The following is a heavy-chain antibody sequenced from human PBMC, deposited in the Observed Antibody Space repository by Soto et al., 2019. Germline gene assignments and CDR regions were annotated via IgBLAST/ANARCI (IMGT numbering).Heavy chain of an antibody. CDR1: GFTFSSYA. V-gene: IGHV3-23*01. Sequence: GGSLRLSCAASGFTFSSYAMSWVRQAPGKGLEWVSAISGSGGSTYYADSVKGRFTISRDNSKNTPYLQMNSLRAEDTAVYYCAKAGSSCSGGSCYMSWFDPWGQGTLVTVSS. CDR3: AKAGSSCSGGSCYMSWFDP. CDR2: ISGSGGST. J-gene: IGHJ5*02. D-gene: IGHD2-15*01.